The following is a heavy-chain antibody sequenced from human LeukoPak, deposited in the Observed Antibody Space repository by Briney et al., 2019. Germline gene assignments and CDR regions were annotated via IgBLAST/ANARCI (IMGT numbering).Heavy chain of an antibody. J-gene: IGHJ4*02. V-gene: IGHV4-39*07. CDR1: GGSISSSSYY. CDR3: ARGNGAVAGTEAGGQFDY. Sequence: ASETLSLTCTVSGGSISSSSYYWSWIRQPPGKGLEWIGEINHSGSTNYNPSLKSRVTISVDTSKNQFSLKLSSVTAADTAVYYCARGNGAVAGTEAGGQFDYWGQGTLVTVSS. D-gene: IGHD6-19*01. CDR2: INHSGST.